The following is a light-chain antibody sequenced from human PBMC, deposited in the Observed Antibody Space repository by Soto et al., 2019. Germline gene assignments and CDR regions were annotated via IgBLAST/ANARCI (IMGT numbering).Light chain of an antibody. CDR2: RVS. CDR3: MQGTNWPWT. CDR1: QSLVHSDGNTY. Sequence: DVVMTQSPLSLPVTLGQPASISCRSSQSLVHSDGNTYLNWFQQRPGQSPRRLFYRVSNRDSGVPDRFSGSGSGTDFTLIISRVEAEDVGIYYCMQGTNWPWTLGQGTKVEIK. J-gene: IGKJ1*01. V-gene: IGKV2-30*02.